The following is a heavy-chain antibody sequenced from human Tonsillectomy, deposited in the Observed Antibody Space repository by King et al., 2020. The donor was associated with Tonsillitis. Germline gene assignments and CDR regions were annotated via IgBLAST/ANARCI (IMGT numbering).Heavy chain of an antibody. Sequence: VQLVESGGGVVQPGRSLRLSCAASGFTFSNYGMHWVRQAPGKGLEWVAVIWYDGSNKFYADSVKGRFTISSDNSKNTLYLQMNSLRAEDTAVYYCSRALGSSGYRLDYWGQGTLVTVSS. CDR2: IWYDGSNK. J-gene: IGHJ4*02. V-gene: IGHV3-33*08. CDR1: GFTFSNYG. CDR3: SRALGSSGYRLDY. D-gene: IGHD3-22*01.